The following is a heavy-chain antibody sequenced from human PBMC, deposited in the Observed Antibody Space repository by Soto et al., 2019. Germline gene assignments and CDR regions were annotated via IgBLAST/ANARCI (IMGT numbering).Heavy chain of an antibody. CDR2: IFYSGKT. Sequence: SETLSLTCTVSGGSISSIDYYWGWIRQPPGKGLEWVGSIFYSGKTYYNPSLKSRVSISVDTSKNQFSLKLNSVTAADTAVYYCARHGYNRSKNYPTSRYWGQGALVTVSS. D-gene: IGHD2-2*01. V-gene: IGHV4-39*01. CDR1: GGSISSIDYY. J-gene: IGHJ4*02. CDR3: ARHGYNRSKNYPTSRY.